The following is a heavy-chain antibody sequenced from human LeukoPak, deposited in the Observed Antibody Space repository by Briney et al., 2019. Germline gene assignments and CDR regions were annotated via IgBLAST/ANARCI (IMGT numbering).Heavy chain of an antibody. V-gene: IGHV3-53*01. CDR1: GFTVSSNY. J-gene: IGHJ4*02. D-gene: IGHD1-26*01. CDR2: IYSGGYT. CDR3: ARENLMSYHPFDY. Sequence: SGGSLRLSCAPSGFTVSSNYMSWVRQAPGKGLEWVSVIYSGGYTYYADSVKGRFTISRDNSKNTLYLQMNSLTAEDTAVYYCARENLMSYHPFDYWGQGTLVTVSS.